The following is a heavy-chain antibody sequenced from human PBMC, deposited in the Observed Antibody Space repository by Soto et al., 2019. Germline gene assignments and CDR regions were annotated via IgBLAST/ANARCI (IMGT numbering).Heavy chain of an antibody. CDR3: AKNGQPPYYYYGMDV. Sequence: QGKLVQSGGEAKKPGASVKVSCKASGYTFTRYGISWVRQAPGQGLEWMGWISGYNGDTNYAQKFQGRVTMTIDTSTSTAYMELRSLISDDTAVYYCAKNGQPPYYYYGMDVWGQGTTVTVSS. V-gene: IGHV1-18*01. CDR1: GYTFTRYG. D-gene: IGHD2-8*01. CDR2: ISGYNGDT. J-gene: IGHJ6*02.